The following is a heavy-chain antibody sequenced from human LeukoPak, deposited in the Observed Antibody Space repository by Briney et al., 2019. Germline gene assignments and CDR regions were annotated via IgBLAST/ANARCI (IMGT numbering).Heavy chain of an antibody. V-gene: IGHV3-30*02. Sequence: GSLGLSCAASGFTFSSYGMHWVRQAPGKGLEGGAFIRYDGSNKYYADSVKGRFTISRDNSKNTLYLQMNSLRAEDTAVYYCAKGRNYYDSSGYSNYFNYWGQGTLVTVSS. J-gene: IGHJ4*02. D-gene: IGHD3-22*01. CDR1: GFTFSSYG. CDR2: IRYDGSNK. CDR3: AKGRNYYDSSGYSNYFNY.